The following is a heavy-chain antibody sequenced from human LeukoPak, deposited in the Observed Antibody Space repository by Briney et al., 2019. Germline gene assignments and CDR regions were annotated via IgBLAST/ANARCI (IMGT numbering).Heavy chain of an antibody. CDR3: TSHTGTGDAFRPFHI. CDR2: INWNGGRT. V-gene: IGHV3-20*03. CDR1: IFTFDDFD. Sequence: PGGSLRLSYATSIFTFDDFDMNWVRQAPGKGQEWVSSINWNGGRTTYADSVKGRFTISRDNAKNSLYLQMNSLRAEDTAVYYCTSHTGTGDAFRPFHIWGQGTMVTVSS. D-gene: IGHD2-21*02. J-gene: IGHJ3*02.